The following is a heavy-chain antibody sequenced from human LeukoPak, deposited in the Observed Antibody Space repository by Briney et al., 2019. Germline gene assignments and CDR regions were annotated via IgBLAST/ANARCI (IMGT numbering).Heavy chain of an antibody. CDR2: ISGSGGAT. J-gene: IGHJ4*02. CDR1: GFTFSSHG. Sequence: PGGSLRLSCAASGFTFSSHGMSWVRQAPGKGLEWVSGISGSGGATYYADSVKGRFTISRDDPHNTLYLQMNSLRAEDTAVYFCARGGVDYYGSGTYYLMYYFDYWGQGALVTVSS. D-gene: IGHD3-10*01. CDR3: ARGGVDYYGSGTYYLMYYFDY. V-gene: IGHV3-23*01.